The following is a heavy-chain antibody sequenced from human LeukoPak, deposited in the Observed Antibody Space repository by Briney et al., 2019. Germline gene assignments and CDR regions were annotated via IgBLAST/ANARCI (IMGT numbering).Heavy chain of an antibody. J-gene: IGHJ4*01. D-gene: IGHD6-13*01. CDR1: GYTFSYYY. Sequence: ASVKVSCKASGYTFSYYYLHWVRQAPGQGLEWVGWINPNSGGTNFAQKFRGRVTMTRDTSITTAYMELTRLKSDDTAVYYCARGGVRTAASSLGYWGQGTLVTVSS. V-gene: IGHV1-2*02. CDR2: INPNSGGT. CDR3: ARGGVRTAASSLGY.